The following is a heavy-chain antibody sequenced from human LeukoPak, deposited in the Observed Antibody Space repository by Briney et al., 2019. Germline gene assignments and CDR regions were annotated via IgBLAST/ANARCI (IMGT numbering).Heavy chain of an antibody. J-gene: IGHJ4*02. CDR3: ARDRDYDYVWGSCRYKTVPGY. CDR1: GFTLNSYW. D-gene: IGHD3-16*02. V-gene: IGHV3-7*01. CDR2: IKQDGSGE. Sequence: GGSLRLSCAASGFTLNSYWMSWVRQAPGKGLEWVANIKQDGSGENYVDSVKGRFTISRDNAKSSLYLQMNSLRVEDTAVYYCARDRDYDYVWGSCRYKTVPGYWGQGTLVTVSS.